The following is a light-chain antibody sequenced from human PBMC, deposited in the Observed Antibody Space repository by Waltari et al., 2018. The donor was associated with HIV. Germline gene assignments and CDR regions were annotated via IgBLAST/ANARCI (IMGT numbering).Light chain of an antibody. V-gene: IGKV4-1*01. CDR1: QSLLYSYKNY. CDR2: WAS. Sequence: DIVMTQSPDSLAMSLGERATINCKSSQSLLYSYKNYLALYQQKPGQPPKLRIYWASTRESGVPDRFRGRGSGTDFTLTISSLQAEDVSVYYCQQYYSTPWTFGQGTKVDIK. J-gene: IGKJ1*01. CDR3: QQYYSTPWT.